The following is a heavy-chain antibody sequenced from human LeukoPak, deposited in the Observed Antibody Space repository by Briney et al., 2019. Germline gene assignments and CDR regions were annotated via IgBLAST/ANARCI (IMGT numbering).Heavy chain of an antibody. Sequence: GASVKVSCKVSGYTLTELSMHWVRQAPGKGLEWMGGFDPEDGETIYAQKFQGRATMTEDTSTDTAYMELSSLRSEDTAVYYCASGYYSNHDAFDIWGQGTMVTVSS. J-gene: IGHJ3*02. CDR2: FDPEDGET. V-gene: IGHV1-24*01. D-gene: IGHD3-22*01. CDR1: GYTLTELS. CDR3: ASGYYSNHDAFDI.